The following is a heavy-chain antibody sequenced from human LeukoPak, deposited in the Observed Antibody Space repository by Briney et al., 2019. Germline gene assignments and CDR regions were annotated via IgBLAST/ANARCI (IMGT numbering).Heavy chain of an antibody. D-gene: IGHD3-22*01. Sequence: AETLSLTCSVSGGSISSNYWTWIRQSPGKGLEYIGHVSYTGRTRYTRSRQRRLTISLDTSNNHFSLQLTSVSAADTSVYYCARLLDYDDSGAPDIFDIWGQGTMVTVSS. V-gene: IGHV4-59*01. CDR1: GGSISSNY. J-gene: IGHJ3*02. CDR3: ARLLDYDDSGAPDIFDI. CDR2: VSYTGRT.